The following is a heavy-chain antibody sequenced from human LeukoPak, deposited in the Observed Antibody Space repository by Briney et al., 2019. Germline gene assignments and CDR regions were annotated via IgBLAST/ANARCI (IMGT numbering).Heavy chain of an antibody. Sequence: SETLSLTCTVSGGSISSSTYYWGWIRQPPGKGLEWIGNIYYSGSTYYNPSLKSRVTMSVDTSKNQFSLRLSSVTAADTAVYYYARVRPSGSYYYYYYMDVWGKGTTVTVSS. D-gene: IGHD1-26*01. V-gene: IGHV4-39*07. CDR1: GGSISSSTYY. CDR3: ARVRPSGSYYYYYYMDV. J-gene: IGHJ6*03. CDR2: IYYSGST.